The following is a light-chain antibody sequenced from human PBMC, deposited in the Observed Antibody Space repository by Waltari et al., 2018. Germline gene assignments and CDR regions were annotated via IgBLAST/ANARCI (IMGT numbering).Light chain of an antibody. CDR1: QDINNW. CDR2: DAS. Sequence: DIQLTQSPSTLSASVGVRVTITCRASQDINNWLAWYQQKPGKAPKILIYDASSLETGVPSKFSGSGSGTEFTLTISSLQPDDFATYYCQQYSGNPTFGGGTKVETK. CDR3: QQYSGNPT. V-gene: IGKV1-5*01. J-gene: IGKJ4*01.